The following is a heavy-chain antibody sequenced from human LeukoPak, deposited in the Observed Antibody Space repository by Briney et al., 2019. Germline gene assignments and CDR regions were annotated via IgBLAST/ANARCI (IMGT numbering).Heavy chain of an antibody. V-gene: IGHV4-59*01. Sequence: SETLSLTCTVSGGSISSYYWSWIRQPPGKGLEWIGYIYYSGSTNYNPSLKSRVTISVDTSKNQFPLKLSSVTAADTAVYYCARAPDNYYDSSGYLDYWGQGTLVTVSS. D-gene: IGHD3-22*01. CDR3: ARAPDNYYDSSGYLDY. CDR2: IYYSGST. CDR1: GGSISSYY. J-gene: IGHJ4*02.